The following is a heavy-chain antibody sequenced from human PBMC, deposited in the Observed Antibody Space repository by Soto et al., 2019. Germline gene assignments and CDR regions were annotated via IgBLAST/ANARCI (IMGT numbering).Heavy chain of an antibody. CDR3: ARDPGSGYEYYYYGMDV. V-gene: IGHV1-69*04. D-gene: IGHD5-12*01. Sequence: GASVKVSCKASGGTFSSYTISWVRQAPGQGLEWMGRIIPILGIANYAQKFQGRVTITADKSTSTAYMELSSLRSEDTAVYYCARDPGSGYEYYYYGMDVSGQGTTVTVSS. CDR2: IIPILGIA. J-gene: IGHJ6*02. CDR1: GGTFSSYT.